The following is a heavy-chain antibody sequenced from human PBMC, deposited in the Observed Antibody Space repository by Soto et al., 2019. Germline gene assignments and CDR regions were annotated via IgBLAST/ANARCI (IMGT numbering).Heavy chain of an antibody. CDR1: GFTFSNYA. V-gene: IGHV3-23*01. CDR3: AKDLVAAAAS. Sequence: QLLESGGGLGQPGGSLRLSCVGSGFTFSNYAISWVRQAPGKGLQWVSGISESGGSTHYADSVRGRFAISRDNSKNTVYLQMNSLRAEDTAIYYCAKDLVAAAASWGQGTLVTVSS. CDR2: ISESGGST. J-gene: IGHJ5*02. D-gene: IGHD6-13*01.